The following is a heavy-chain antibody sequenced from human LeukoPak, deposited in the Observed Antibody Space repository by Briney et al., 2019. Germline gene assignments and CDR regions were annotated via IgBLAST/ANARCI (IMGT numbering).Heavy chain of an antibody. CDR2: IYHSGST. D-gene: IGHD3-3*01. CDR3: ARSILRFLLSGPSTYYFDY. CDR1: GGSISSGGYS. Sequence: SQTLSLTCAVSGGSISSGGYSWSWIRQPPGKGLEWIGYIYHSGSTYYNPSLKSRVTISVDTSKNQFSLKLSSVTAADTAVYYCARSILRFLLSGPSTYYFDYWGQGTLVTVSS. V-gene: IGHV4-30-2*01. J-gene: IGHJ4*02.